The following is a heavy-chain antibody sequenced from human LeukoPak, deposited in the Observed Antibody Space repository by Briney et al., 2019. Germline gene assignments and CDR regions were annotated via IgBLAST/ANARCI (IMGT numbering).Heavy chain of an antibody. CDR3: ARLTRRGTFKYYYYMDV. V-gene: IGHV4-4*09. D-gene: IGHD2/OR15-2a*01. J-gene: IGHJ6*03. Sequence: SETLSLTCTVSGGSIRSYYWSWIRQPPGRGLEGIGYIYTSGSTNYNPSLQSRVTISVDTSKNQFSLKLSSVTAADTAVYYCARLTRRGTFKYYYYMDVWGKGTTVTVSS. CDR1: GGSIRSYY. CDR2: IYTSGST.